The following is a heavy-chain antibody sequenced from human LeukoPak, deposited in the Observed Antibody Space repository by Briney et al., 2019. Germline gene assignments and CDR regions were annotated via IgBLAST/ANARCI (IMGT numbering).Heavy chain of an antibody. CDR2: IYSGGST. V-gene: IGHV3-66*02. CDR1: GFTVSSNY. D-gene: IGHD3-22*01. J-gene: IGHJ3*02. Sequence: GGSLRLSCAASGFTVSSNYMSWVRQAPGKGLEWVSVIYSGGSTYYADSVKGRFTISRDNSKNTLYLQMNSLRAEDTAVYYCARAGYYDSGGLFGAFDIWGQGTMVTVSS. CDR3: ARAGYYDSGGLFGAFDI.